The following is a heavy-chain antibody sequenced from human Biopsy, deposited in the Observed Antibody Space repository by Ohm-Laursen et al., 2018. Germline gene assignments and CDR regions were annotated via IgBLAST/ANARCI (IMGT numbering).Heavy chain of an antibody. D-gene: IGHD6-19*01. Sequence: SLRLSCAASGFTVSSNYMSWVRQAPGKGLEWVSFIYSGGSTYYADSVKGRFTISRDNSKNTLYLQMNSLRAEDTAVYYCARGGIAVAGTNFDYWGQGTLVTVSS. J-gene: IGHJ4*02. CDR1: GFTVSSNY. V-gene: IGHV3-53*01. CDR2: IYSGGST. CDR3: ARGGIAVAGTNFDY.